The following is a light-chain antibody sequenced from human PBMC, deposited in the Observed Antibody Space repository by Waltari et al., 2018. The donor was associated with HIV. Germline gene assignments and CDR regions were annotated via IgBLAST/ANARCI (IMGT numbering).Light chain of an antibody. CDR1: QSVSSY. V-gene: IGKV3-11*01. CDR2: DAS. Sequence: EIVLTQSPATLSLSPGERATLSCRASQSVSSYLAWYQQKPGQAPRLLIYDASNRATGIPARFSGSGSGTDFTLTISSLEPEDFAVYYCQQRSNSPRTFGQGTKVEFK. CDR3: QQRSNSPRT. J-gene: IGKJ1*01.